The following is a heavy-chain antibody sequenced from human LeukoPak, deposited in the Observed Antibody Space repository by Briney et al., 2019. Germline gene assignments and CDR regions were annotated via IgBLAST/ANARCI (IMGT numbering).Heavy chain of an antibody. V-gene: IGHV3-48*03. Sequence: PGGSLRLSCAASGFTFSSYEMNWVRQAPGKGLEWVSYISSSGSTIYYADSVKGRFTISRDKAENSLYLQMNSLRAEDTAVYYCAELGMIGGVWGKGTTVTISS. CDR1: GFTFSSYE. CDR2: ISSSGSTI. J-gene: IGHJ6*04. CDR3: AELGMIGGV. D-gene: IGHD3-10*02.